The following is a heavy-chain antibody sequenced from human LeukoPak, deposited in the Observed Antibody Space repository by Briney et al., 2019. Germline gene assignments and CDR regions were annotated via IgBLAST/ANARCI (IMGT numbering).Heavy chain of an antibody. J-gene: IGHJ4*02. CDR1: GGSISSSTYY. V-gene: IGHV4-39*07. CDR3: GRDRTKWDY. D-gene: IGHD2-8*01. CDR2: IYDSGST. Sequence: SETLSLTCTVSGGSISSSTYYWGWIRQPPGKGLQWIGSIYDSGSTYSNPSLKSRLTISVDTSKNQFSLRLSSVTAADTAVYYCGRDRTKWDYWGQETLVTVSS.